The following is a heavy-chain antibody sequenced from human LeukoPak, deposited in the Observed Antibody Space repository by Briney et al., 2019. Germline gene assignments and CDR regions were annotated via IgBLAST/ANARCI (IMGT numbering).Heavy chain of an antibody. D-gene: IGHD4-17*01. J-gene: IGHJ4*02. CDR3: ARDYGDYDFLPQLYY. CDR2: INPNSGGT. Sequence: ASVKVPCKASGYTFTGYYMHWVRQAPGQGLEWMGRINPNSGGTNYAQKFQGRVTMTRDTSISTAYMELSRLRSDDTAVYYCARDYGDYDFLPQLYYWGQGTLVTVSS. V-gene: IGHV1-2*06. CDR1: GYTFTGYY.